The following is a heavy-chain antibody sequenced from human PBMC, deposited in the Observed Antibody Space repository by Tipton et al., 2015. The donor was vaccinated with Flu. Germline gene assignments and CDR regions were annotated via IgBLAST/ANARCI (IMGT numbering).Heavy chain of an antibody. CDR2: ISSNGDNT. CDR3: ARAMTSVYSYAIDV. J-gene: IGHJ6*02. V-gene: IGHV3-64*02. Sequence: SLRLSCAASGCTFSDYAMHWVRQAPGKGLEYVSAISSNGDNTYYADSVKGRFTISRDKSKNTLYLQMGSLRADDMAVYYCARAMTSVYSYAIDVWGQGTTVTVS. CDR1: GCTFSDYA.